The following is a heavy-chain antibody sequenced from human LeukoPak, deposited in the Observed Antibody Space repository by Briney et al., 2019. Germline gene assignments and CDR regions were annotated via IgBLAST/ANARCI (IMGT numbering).Heavy chain of an antibody. CDR1: GFTFSSYA. V-gene: IGHV3-64*01. CDR2: ISSNGGST. CDR3: ARDHCSGGSCYSAY. J-gene: IGHJ4*02. Sequence: GGSLRLSCAASGFTFSSYAMHWVRQAPGKGLEYVSGISSNGGSTNYANSVKGRFTISRDNSKNTLYLQMNSLRAEDTAVYYCARDHCSGGSCYSAYWGQGTLVTVSS. D-gene: IGHD2-15*01.